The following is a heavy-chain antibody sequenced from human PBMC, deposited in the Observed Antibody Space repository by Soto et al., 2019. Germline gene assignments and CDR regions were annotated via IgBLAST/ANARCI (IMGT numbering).Heavy chain of an antibody. Sequence: PSETLSLTCTVSGGSISSYYWSWIRQPPGKGLEWIGYIYYSGSTNYNPSLKSRVTISVDTSKNQFSLKLSSVTAADTAVYYCARQYCSGGSCYERYYYYYYMDVWGKGTTVNVSS. J-gene: IGHJ6*03. CDR2: IYYSGST. CDR1: GGSISSYY. V-gene: IGHV4-59*08. CDR3: ARQYCSGGSCYERYYYYYYMDV. D-gene: IGHD2-15*01.